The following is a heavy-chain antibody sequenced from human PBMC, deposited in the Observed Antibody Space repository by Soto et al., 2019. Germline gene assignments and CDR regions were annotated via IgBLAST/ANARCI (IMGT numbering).Heavy chain of an antibody. CDR2: IIPNIGTT. D-gene: IGHD3-22*01. J-gene: IGHJ4*02. CDR1: GGTFSSYA. CDR3: ARLYYYDTSGYYYVEDY. Sequence: GASVKVSCKASGGTFSSYAISWVRQAPGQGLEWMGGIIPNIGTTNYAQKLQGRVTMTADTSTSTAYMELSSLRSDDTAVYYCARLYYYDTSGYYYVEDYWGQGTLVTVSS. V-gene: IGHV1-69*06.